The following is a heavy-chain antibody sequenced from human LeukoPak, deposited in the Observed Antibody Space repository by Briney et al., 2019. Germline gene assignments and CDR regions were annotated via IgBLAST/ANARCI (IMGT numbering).Heavy chain of an antibody. Sequence: GGSLRLSCAASGFTFSSYSMNWVRQAPGKGLEWVSYISSSSSTIYYADTEKGRFTISRDNAKNSLYLQMNSLRAEDTAVYYCARAPPYYDFWSGYPMDWGQGTLVTVSS. J-gene: IGHJ4*02. CDR2: ISSSSSTI. V-gene: IGHV3-48*01. D-gene: IGHD3-3*01. CDR1: GFTFSSYS. CDR3: ARAPPYYDFWSGYPMD.